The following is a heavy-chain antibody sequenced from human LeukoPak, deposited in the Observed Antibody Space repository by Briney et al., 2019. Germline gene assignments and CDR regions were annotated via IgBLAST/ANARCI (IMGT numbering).Heavy chain of an antibody. Sequence: GRSLRLSCAASEFSVGSNYMTWVRQAPGKGLEWVSLMYSGGSTHYADSVKGRFTISRDNPKNTLYLQMNSLRVEDTAVYYCARALYYYMDVWGKGTTVTISS. CDR2: MYSGGST. CDR1: EFSVGSNY. CDR3: ARALYYYMDV. V-gene: IGHV3-66*01. J-gene: IGHJ6*03.